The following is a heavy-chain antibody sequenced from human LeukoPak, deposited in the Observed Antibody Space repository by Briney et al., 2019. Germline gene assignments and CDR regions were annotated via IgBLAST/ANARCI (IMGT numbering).Heavy chain of an antibody. CDR1: GFTFSSYW. J-gene: IGHJ5*02. CDR2: IKQDGSEK. Sequence: GGSLRLSCAASGFTFSSYWMSWVRQAPGKGPEWVANIKQDGSEKYYVDSVKGRFTISRDNAKNSLYLQMNSLRAEDTAVYYCARDVLRYFDWLSVGNWFDPWGQGTLVTVSS. D-gene: IGHD3-9*01. V-gene: IGHV3-7*01. CDR3: ARDVLRYFDWLSVGNWFDP.